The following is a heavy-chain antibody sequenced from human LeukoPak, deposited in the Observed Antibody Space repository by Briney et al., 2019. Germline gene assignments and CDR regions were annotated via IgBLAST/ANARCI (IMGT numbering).Heavy chain of an antibody. Sequence: GGSLRLSCAASGFTVSSNYMSWVRQAPGKGLEWVSLISGDGGSTYYADSVKGRFTISRDNSKNSLYLQMNSLRTEDTALYYCANGGDSSGYAPLDYWGQGTLVTVSS. J-gene: IGHJ4*02. CDR3: ANGGDSSGYAPLDY. D-gene: IGHD3-22*01. CDR2: ISGDGGST. V-gene: IGHV3-43*02. CDR1: GFTVSSNY.